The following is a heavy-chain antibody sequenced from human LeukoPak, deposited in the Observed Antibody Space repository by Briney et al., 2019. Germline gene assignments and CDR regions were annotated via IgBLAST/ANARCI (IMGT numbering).Heavy chain of an antibody. Sequence: ASVKVSCKASGYTFSSYGISWVRQAPGQGLEWMGWINIHNGYTIYGQKIQGRVTMTADKSTNTAHMDLRSLRSDDTAVYYCARDNDSRDPPHFDYWGQGTLVTVSS. D-gene: IGHD3-16*01. J-gene: IGHJ4*02. CDR2: INIHNGYT. V-gene: IGHV1-18*01. CDR1: GYTFSSYG. CDR3: ARDNDSRDPPHFDY.